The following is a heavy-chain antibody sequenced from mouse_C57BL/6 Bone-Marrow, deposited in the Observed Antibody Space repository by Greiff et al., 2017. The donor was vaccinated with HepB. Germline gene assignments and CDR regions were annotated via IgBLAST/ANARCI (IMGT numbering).Heavy chain of an antibody. CDR1: GFTFSSYG. CDR3: ARPIYFYGSFDY. V-gene: IGHV5-6*01. J-gene: IGHJ2*01. CDR2: ISSGGSYT. Sequence: EVQGVESGGDLVKPGGSLKLSCAASGFTFSSYGMSWVRQTPDKRLEWVATISSGGSYTYYPDSVKGRYTISRDNAKNTLYLQMSSLKSEDTAMYYCARPIYFYGSFDYWGQGTTLTVSS. D-gene: IGHD1-1*01.